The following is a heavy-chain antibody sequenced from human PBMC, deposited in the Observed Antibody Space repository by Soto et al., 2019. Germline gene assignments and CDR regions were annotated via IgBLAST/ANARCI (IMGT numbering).Heavy chain of an antibody. V-gene: IGHV4-31*03. CDR2: IYYSGST. Sequence: PSETLSLTCTVSGGSISSGGYYWSWIRQHPGKGLEWIGYIYYSGSTYYNPSLKSRVTISVDTSKNQFSLKLSSVTAADTAVYYCAREWYEYYYYGMDVWGQGTTVTVSS. D-gene: IGHD6-13*01. J-gene: IGHJ6*02. CDR3: AREWYEYYYYGMDV. CDR1: GGSISSGGYY.